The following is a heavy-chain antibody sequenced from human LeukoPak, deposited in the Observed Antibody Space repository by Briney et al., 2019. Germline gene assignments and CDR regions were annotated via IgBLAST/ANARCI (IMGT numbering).Heavy chain of an antibody. CDR1: GFTFSSYG. Sequence: GGSLRLSCAASGFTFSSYGMSWVRQAPGKGLEWVAAIGNSGGSTYYADSVKGRFTISRDNSKNTLFLQMNSLRAEDTAIYYCTTDTWYSAGHWGQGTLVTVSS. J-gene: IGHJ4*02. CDR2: IGNSGGST. CDR3: TTDTWYSAGH. D-gene: IGHD2-15*01. V-gene: IGHV3-23*01.